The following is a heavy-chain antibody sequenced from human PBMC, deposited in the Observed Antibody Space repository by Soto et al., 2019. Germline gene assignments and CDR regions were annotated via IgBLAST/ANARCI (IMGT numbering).Heavy chain of an antibody. Sequence: QVQVVQSGAEVKKPGSSVRFSCKASGGTSSSYAITWMRHAPGQGLEWRGGIIPILDTTDYAQKFQGRVTFTADESTSTVYMELSSLTSEDTAVYYCASGGTTVNRRFDFWGQGTLVTVSS. V-gene: IGHV1-69*01. J-gene: IGHJ4*02. CDR3: ASGGTTVNRRFDF. CDR2: IIPILDTT. CDR1: GGTSSSYA. D-gene: IGHD4-4*01.